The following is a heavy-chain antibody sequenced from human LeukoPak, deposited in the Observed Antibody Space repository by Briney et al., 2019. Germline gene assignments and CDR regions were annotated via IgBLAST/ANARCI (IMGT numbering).Heavy chain of an antibody. D-gene: IGHD5-18*01. V-gene: IGHV4-39*07. J-gene: IGHJ4*02. Sequence: PSETLSLTCTVSGGSISSSSYYWGWIRQPPGKGLEWIGEINHSGSANYNPSLKSRVTISVDTSKNQFSLKLSSVTAADTAVYYCARARVRIQRRIDYWGQGTLVTVSS. CDR3: ARARVRIQRRIDY. CDR2: INHSGSA. CDR1: GGSISSSSYY.